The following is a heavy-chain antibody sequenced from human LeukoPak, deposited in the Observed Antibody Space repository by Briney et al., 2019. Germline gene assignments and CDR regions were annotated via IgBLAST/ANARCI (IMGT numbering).Heavy chain of an antibody. CDR3: VKDNPLDY. V-gene: IGHV3-30*04. CDR1: GLTFSSYV. D-gene: IGHD1-14*01. J-gene: IGHJ4*02. CDR2: ISYDGSNE. Sequence: GGSLRLSCAASGLTFSSYVMHWVRQAPGKGLEWVAIISYDGSNEYYADSVKGRFTISRDNSKNTLYLQMNSLRAEDTAVYYCVKDNPLDYWGQGTLVIVSS.